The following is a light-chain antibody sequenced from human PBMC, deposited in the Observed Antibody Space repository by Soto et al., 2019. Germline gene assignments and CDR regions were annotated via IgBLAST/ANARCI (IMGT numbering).Light chain of an antibody. Sequence: IQMTQSPSTLSASVGDRVTITCRASQSISSWLAWYQQKPGKAPKLLIYDVSTLESGVPSRFSGSGSGTEFTLTISSLQPDDSATYYCQQCNTFWTFGQGTKVDIK. V-gene: IGKV1-5*01. CDR1: QSISSW. CDR3: QQCNTFWT. J-gene: IGKJ1*01. CDR2: DVS.